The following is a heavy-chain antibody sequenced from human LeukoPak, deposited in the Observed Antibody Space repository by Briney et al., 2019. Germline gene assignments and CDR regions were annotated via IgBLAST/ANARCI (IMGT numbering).Heavy chain of an antibody. CDR2: ISSSGSTI. CDR3: AREEDCSSTSCYDRVFAFDI. CDR1: GFTFSDYY. J-gene: IGHJ3*02. V-gene: IGHV3-11*01. Sequence: PGGSLRLSCAASGFTFSDYYMSWIRQAPGKGLEWVSYISSSGSTIYYADSVKGRFTISRDNAKNSLYLQMNSLRAEDTAVYYCAREEDCSSTSCYDRVFAFDIWGQGTMVTVSS. D-gene: IGHD2-2*01.